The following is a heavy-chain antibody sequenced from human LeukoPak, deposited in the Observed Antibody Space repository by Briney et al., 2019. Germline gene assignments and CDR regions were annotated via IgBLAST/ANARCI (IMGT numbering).Heavy chain of an antibody. Sequence: GESLKISCKGSGYSFTTHWIGWVRQMPGKGLEWMAIIYPGDSDTRYSPSFQGQVTISADKSISTAYLQWSSLKASNTAMYYCARHLRLWQNWFDPWGQGTLVTVSS. CDR3: ARHLRLWQNWFDP. J-gene: IGHJ5*02. CDR2: IYPGDSDT. CDR1: GYSFTTHW. V-gene: IGHV5-51*01. D-gene: IGHD5-18*01.